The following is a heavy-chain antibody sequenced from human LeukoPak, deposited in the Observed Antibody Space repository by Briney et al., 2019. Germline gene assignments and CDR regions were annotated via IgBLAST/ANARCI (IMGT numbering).Heavy chain of an antibody. CDR1: GASISSGDYY. Sequence: SEALSLTCTVSGASISSGDYYWSWIRQPPGKGLECIGHIYYSGSTYYNPSLKSRVTISVDTSKNQFSLKLSSVTAADTAVYYCARGRGVPYYYDSSGYYPADYWGQGTLVTVSS. V-gene: IGHV4-30-4*01. CDR2: IYYSGST. CDR3: ARGRGVPYYYDSSGYYPADY. J-gene: IGHJ4*02. D-gene: IGHD3-22*01.